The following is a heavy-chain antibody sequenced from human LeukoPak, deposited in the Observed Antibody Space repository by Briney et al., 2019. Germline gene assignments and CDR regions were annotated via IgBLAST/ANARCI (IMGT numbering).Heavy chain of an antibody. J-gene: IGHJ4*02. D-gene: IGHD6-19*01. CDR3: AREAFYSSGWLSLFGY. Sequence: GRSLRLSCAASGFTFSNYAMSWVRQAPGKGLEWVSVIGGSATSTYYADSVKGRFTISRDKSKNTLYLQMNSLRAEDTAVYYCAREAFYSSGWLSLFGYWGQGTLVTVSS. CDR1: GFTFSNYA. V-gene: IGHV3-23*01. CDR2: IGGSATST.